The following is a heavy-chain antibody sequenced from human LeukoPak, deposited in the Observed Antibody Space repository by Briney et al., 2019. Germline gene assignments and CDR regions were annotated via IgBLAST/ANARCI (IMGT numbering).Heavy chain of an antibody. CDR3: AKAGNWDQGYYYYGMDA. D-gene: IGHD7-27*01. J-gene: IGHJ6*02. CDR1: GFTFSSYG. Sequence: PGGSLRLSCAASGFTFSSYGMHWVRQAPGKGLEWVAVIWYDGSNKCYADSVKGRFTISRDNSKNTLYLQMNGLRAEDTAIYYCAKAGNWDQGYYYYGMDAWGQGTTVTVS. V-gene: IGHV3-33*06. CDR2: IWYDGSNK.